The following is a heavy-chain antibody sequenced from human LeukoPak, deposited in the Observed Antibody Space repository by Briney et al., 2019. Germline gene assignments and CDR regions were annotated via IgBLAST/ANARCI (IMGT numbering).Heavy chain of an antibody. J-gene: IGHJ4*02. CDR1: GGSISSYY. V-gene: IGHV4-59*12. Sequence: SETLSLTCTVSGGSISSYYWSWIRQPPGKGLEWIGYIYYSGSTNYNPPLKSRVTISVDTSKNQFSLKLSSVTAADTAVYYCARDLGYCSSTSCSIDYWGQGTLVTVSS. CDR3: ARDLGYCSSTSCSIDY. CDR2: IYYSGST. D-gene: IGHD2-2*01.